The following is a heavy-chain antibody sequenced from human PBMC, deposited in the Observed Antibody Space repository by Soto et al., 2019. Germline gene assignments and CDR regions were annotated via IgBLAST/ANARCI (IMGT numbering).Heavy chain of an antibody. J-gene: IGHJ5*02. V-gene: IGHV3-23*01. CDR1: GFTFSSYA. CDR3: AKGALWFGELPNWFDP. CDR2: ISGSGGST. D-gene: IGHD3-10*01. Sequence: GGSLRLSCAASGFTFSSYAMSWVRQAPGKGLEWVSAISGSGGSTYYADSVKGRFTISRDNSKNTLYLQMNSLRAEDTAVYYCAKGALWFGELPNWFDPWGQGTLVTVSS.